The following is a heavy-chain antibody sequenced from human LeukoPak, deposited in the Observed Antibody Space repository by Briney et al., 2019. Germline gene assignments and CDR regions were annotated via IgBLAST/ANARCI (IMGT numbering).Heavy chain of an antibody. CDR1: GFTFSSYS. CDR2: ISSSSSYI. J-gene: IGHJ4*02. D-gene: IGHD2-2*01. V-gene: IGHV3-21*01. Sequence: GGSLRLSCAASGFTFSSYSMNWVRQAPGKGLEWVSSISSSSSYIYYADSVKGRFTISRDNAKNSLYLQMNSLRAEDTAVYYCAREYCSSTSCEEYYWGQGTLVTVSS. CDR3: AREYCSSTSCEEYY.